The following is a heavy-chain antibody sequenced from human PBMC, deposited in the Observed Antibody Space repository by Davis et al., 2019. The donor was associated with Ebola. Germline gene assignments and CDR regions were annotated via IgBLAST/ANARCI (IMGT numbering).Heavy chain of an antibody. V-gene: IGHV1-3*01. J-gene: IGHJ4*02. D-gene: IGHD4-17*01. Sequence: ASVKVSCKASGYIFTSYAMHWVRQAPGQRLEWMGWINAGNGNTKYSQKFQGRVTITRDTSASTAYMELSSLRSEDTAVYYCARGPSGYGDYGEYYFDYWGQGTLVTVSS. CDR2: INAGNGNT. CDR1: GYIFTSYA. CDR3: ARGPSGYGDYGEYYFDY.